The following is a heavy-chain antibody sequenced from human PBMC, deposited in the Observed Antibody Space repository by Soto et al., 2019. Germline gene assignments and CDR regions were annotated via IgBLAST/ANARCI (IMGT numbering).Heavy chain of an antibody. Sequence: WETLSLTCTVSGDSISSSDFYRGWLRQTPGKGLEFIGSMYYSGTTYYNPSLKSRVTISVDTSKNQFTLKLISVTAADTAVYYCAVVDSTGNWFDPWGEGALVTVSS. V-gene: IGHV4-39*01. D-gene: IGHD6-25*01. J-gene: IGHJ5*02. CDR1: GDSISSSDFY. CDR3: AVVDSTGNWFDP. CDR2: MYYSGTT.